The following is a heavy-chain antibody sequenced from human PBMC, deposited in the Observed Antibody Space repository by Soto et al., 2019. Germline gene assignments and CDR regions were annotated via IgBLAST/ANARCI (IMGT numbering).Heavy chain of an antibody. J-gene: IGHJ4*02. Sequence: GGSLRLSCAASGFTFSNAWMGLVRQAPGKGLEWVGRIKSKTGGGTTDYAAPVKRRFTISRDDSKNTLYLQMNSLKTEDTAVYYCTRDYSNYGRFDYWGRGTLVNVSS. V-gene: IGHV3-15*01. CDR1: GFTFSNAW. CDR2: IKSKTGGGTT. CDR3: TRDYSNYGRFDY. D-gene: IGHD4-4*01.